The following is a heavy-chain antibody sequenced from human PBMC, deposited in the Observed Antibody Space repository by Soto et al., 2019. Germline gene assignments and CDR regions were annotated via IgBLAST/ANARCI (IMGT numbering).Heavy chain of an antibody. D-gene: IGHD3-3*02. V-gene: IGHV3-23*01. J-gene: IGHJ6*02. CDR3: AKDPSSRIDHYYYYGMDV. CDR1: GFTFSSYA. CDR2: ISGSGGST. Sequence: GGSLRLSCAASGFTFSSYAMSWVRQAPGKGLEWVSAISGSGGSTYYADSVKGRFTISRDNSKNTLYLQMNSLRAEDTAVYYCAKDPSSRIDHYYYYGMDVWGQGTTVTVSS.